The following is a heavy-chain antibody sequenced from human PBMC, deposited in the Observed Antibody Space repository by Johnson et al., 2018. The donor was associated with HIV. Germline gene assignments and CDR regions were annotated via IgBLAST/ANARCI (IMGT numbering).Heavy chain of an antibody. CDR2: LSGAGSDK. D-gene: IGHD3-3*01. V-gene: IGHV3-30*18. J-gene: IGHJ3*02. Sequence: VQLVESGGGVVQPGRSLRLPCAASGFTFSSYGMHWLRQAPGKGLERVAVLSGAGSDKYCEDSVKGRFTISRDTSKNTPKLQMTSLRADDTAVYYCAKDLGESEKEEWPSEYYCFWRDFPGQDQRAVVGVFDIWGQGTMVTVSS. CDR3: AKDLGESEKEEWPSEYYCFWRDFPGQDQRAVVGVFDI. CDR1: GFTFSSYG.